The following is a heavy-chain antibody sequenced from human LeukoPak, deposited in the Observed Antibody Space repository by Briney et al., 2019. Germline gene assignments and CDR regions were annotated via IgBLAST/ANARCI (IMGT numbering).Heavy chain of an antibody. CDR2: IRYDGSNK. V-gene: IGHV3-30*02. CDR1: DFTFSTYG. Sequence: GGSLRLSCAASDFTFSTYGMHWVRQAPGKGLEWVTFIRYDGSNKYYADSVKGRFTISRDNSKNTLYLQMNSLRAEDTAVYYCAKNFLPIVGATGPQEGDAFDIWGQGTMVTVSS. CDR3: AKNFLPIVGATGPQEGDAFDI. J-gene: IGHJ3*02. D-gene: IGHD1-26*01.